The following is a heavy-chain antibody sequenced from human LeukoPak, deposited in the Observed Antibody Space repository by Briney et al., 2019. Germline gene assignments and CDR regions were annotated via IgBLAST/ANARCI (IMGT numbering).Heavy chain of an antibody. CDR1: GGTFSSYT. CDR2: IIPILGIA. Sequence: SVKVSCKASGGTFSSYTISWVRQAPGQGLEWMGRIIPILGIANYAQKFQGRVTITADKSTSTAYMELSSLRSEDTAVYYCARDLNYGGNWLDPWGQGTLVTVSS. CDR3: ARDLNYGGNWLDP. V-gene: IGHV1-69*04. J-gene: IGHJ5*02. D-gene: IGHD1-7*01.